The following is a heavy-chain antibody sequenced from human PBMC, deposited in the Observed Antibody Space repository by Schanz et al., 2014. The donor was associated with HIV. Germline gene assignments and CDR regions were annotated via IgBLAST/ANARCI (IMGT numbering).Heavy chain of an antibody. V-gene: IGHV3-30*18. CDR1: GFPLRDYG. D-gene: IGHD3-22*01. J-gene: IGHJ6*02. Sequence: VQLLDSGGGLVQPGRSLTLSCATTGFPLRDYGMHWVRQAPGKGLEWVAVISYDGSNKHYADSVKGRFTISRDNSKNTVYLQAKSLRPEDTAVYYCAKDRNQYDSRYIGKGNYYYYYGMDVWGQGTTVTVSS. CDR2: ISYDGSNK. CDR3: AKDRNQYDSRYIGKGNYYYYYGMDV.